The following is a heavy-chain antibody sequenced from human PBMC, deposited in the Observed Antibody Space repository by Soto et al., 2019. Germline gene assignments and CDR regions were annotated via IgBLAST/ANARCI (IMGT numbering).Heavy chain of an antibody. D-gene: IGHD5-12*01. J-gene: IGHJ4*02. CDR2: IYYSET. Sequence: SETLSLTCPVSGCSISSGGYYWSWIRQHPGKGLEWIGYIYYSETYYNPSLKSRVTISVDTSNNQFSLKLSSVTAADTAVYYCARLIHLSGYDWRLEYWGQGTLVTVHS. CDR1: GCSISSGGYY. V-gene: IGHV4-31*03. CDR3: ARLIHLSGYDWRLEY.